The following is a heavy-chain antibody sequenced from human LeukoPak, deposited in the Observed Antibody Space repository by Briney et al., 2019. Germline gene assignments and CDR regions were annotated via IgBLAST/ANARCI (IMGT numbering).Heavy chain of an antibody. Sequence: GGSLRLSCAASGITFSRFWMSWVRQAPGKGLEWVAVIWYDGSNKYYADSVKGRFTISRDNSKNTLYLQMNSLRAEDTAVYYCARDRVDTIFGVVITSSYFDYWGQGTLVTVSS. CDR2: IWYDGSNK. D-gene: IGHD3-3*01. J-gene: IGHJ4*02. CDR1: GITFSRFW. V-gene: IGHV3-33*08. CDR3: ARDRVDTIFGVVITSSYFDY.